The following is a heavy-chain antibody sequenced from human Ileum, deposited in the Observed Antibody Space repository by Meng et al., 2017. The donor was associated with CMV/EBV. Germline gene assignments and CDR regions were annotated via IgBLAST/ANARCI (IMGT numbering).Heavy chain of an antibody. CDR1: GFTFSYYW. CDR3: ARITNKDYYDY. J-gene: IGHJ4*02. V-gene: IGHV3-74*01. CDR2: INIDGSST. D-gene: IGHD3-22*01. Sequence: GRLVESGGDLVQPGGSLRLSCAASGFTFSYYWLHWVRQAPGKGLVWVSRINIDGSSTTYADSVKGRFTISRDNAKNTLYLQMNSLRADDTAVYYCARITNKDYYDYWGQGTLVTVSS.